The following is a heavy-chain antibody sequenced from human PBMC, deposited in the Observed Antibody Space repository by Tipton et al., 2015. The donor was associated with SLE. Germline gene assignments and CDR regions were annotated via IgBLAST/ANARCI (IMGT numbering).Heavy chain of an antibody. CDR2: IYHTGST. Sequence: TLSLTCTVSGGSISSGGYYCSWFRQPPGKGLEWIGEIYHTGSTKYNPSLKSRVTISVDKSKNQFSLQLSSVTAADTAVYYCARDLWGTQATEYWGQGTLVTVSS. CDR3: ARDLWGTQATEY. CDR1: GGSISSGGYY. D-gene: IGHD3-16*01. J-gene: IGHJ4*02. V-gene: IGHV4-39*07.